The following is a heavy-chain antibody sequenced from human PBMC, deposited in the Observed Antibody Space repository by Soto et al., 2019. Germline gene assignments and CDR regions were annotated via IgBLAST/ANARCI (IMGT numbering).Heavy chain of an antibody. CDR2: IIPIFGTA. CDR1: GGTFSSYA. D-gene: IGHD6-6*01. CDR3: ARDASGIAARPGYFDY. Sequence: QVQLVQSGAAVKKPGSSVKVSCKASGGTFSSYAISWVRQAPGQGLEWMGGIIPIFGTANYAQKFQGRVTITADESTSTAYMELSSLRSEDTAVYYCARDASGIAARPGYFDYWGQGTLVTVSS. V-gene: IGHV1-69*01. J-gene: IGHJ4*02.